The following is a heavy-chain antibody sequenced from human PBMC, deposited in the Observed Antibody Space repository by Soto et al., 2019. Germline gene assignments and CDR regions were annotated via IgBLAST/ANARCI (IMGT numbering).Heavy chain of an antibody. CDR3: ARLLVVVPAATSFDY. Sequence: PGESLKISCKGSGHSFTSYWIGWVRQMPGKGLEWMGIIYPGDSDTRYSPSFQGQVTISADKSISTAYLQWSSLKASDTAMYYCARLLVVVPAATSFDYWGQGTLVTVSS. V-gene: IGHV5-51*01. CDR2: IYPGDSDT. CDR1: GHSFTSYW. J-gene: IGHJ4*02. D-gene: IGHD2-2*01.